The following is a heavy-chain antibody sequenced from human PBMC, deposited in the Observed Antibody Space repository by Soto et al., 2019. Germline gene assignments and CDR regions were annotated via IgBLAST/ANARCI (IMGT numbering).Heavy chain of an antibody. V-gene: IGHV3-30-3*01. J-gene: IGHJ4*02. D-gene: IGHD5-18*01. CDR1: GFTFSSYA. Sequence: QVQLVESGGGVVQPGRSLRLSCAASGFTFSSYAMHWVRQAPGKGLEWVAVISYDGSNKYYADSVKGRFTISRDNSKNTLYLQMNSLRAEDTAVYYCAGEVLDTAMVGGDYWGQGTLVTVSS. CDR2: ISYDGSNK. CDR3: AGEVLDTAMVGGDY.